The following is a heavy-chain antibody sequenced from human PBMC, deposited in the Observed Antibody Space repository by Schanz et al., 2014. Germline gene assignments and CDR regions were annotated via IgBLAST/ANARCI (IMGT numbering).Heavy chain of an antibody. D-gene: IGHD1-1*01. V-gene: IGHV1-69*09. Sequence: QVQLVQSGTQVKKPGASVKVSCKASGYTLSAYSLHWVRQTPGQGLEWMGRIIPIHGIVNYAQRCQDRVRITADKSTSTAYMELSSLRSDDTAVYYCARGGGTEDVFDIWGQGTILTVSS. CDR1: GYTLSAYS. J-gene: IGHJ3*02. CDR2: IIPIHGIV. CDR3: ARGGGTEDVFDI.